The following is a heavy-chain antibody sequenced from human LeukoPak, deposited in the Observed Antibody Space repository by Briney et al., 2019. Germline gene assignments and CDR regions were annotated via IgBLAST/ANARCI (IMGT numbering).Heavy chain of an antibody. Sequence: SETLSLTCTVSGYSISSGYYWGWIRQPPGKGLEWIGSIYHSGSTYYNPSLKSRVAISVDTSKNQFSLKLSSVTAADTAVYYCAREGRFGELLSAFDYWGQGTLVTVSS. V-gene: IGHV4-38-2*02. D-gene: IGHD3-10*01. CDR3: AREGRFGELLSAFDY. CDR1: GYSISSGYY. CDR2: IYHSGST. J-gene: IGHJ4*02.